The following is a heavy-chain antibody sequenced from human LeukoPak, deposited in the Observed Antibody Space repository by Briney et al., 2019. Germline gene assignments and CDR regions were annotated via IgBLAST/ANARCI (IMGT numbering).Heavy chain of an antibody. V-gene: IGHV4-59*08. Sequence: PSETLSLTCTVSGASTSSNYWTWIRQPPGKGLEWIGFVYYSGRTEYNPSLKRRVTISVDTSKNQFSLRLGSVTAADTAVYYCARHDSSSWQNWFDPWGQGTLVSVSS. CDR3: ARHDSSSWQNWFDP. D-gene: IGHD6-6*01. CDR1: GASTSSNY. J-gene: IGHJ5*02. CDR2: VYYSGRT.